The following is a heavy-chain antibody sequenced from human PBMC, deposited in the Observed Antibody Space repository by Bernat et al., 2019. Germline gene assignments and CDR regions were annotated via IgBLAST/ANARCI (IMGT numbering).Heavy chain of an antibody. CDR1: GFTFSSYS. V-gene: IGHV3-21*05. Sequence: EVQLVESGGGLVKPGGSLRLSCAASGFTFSSYSMNWVRQAPGKGLEWVSYISSSSYIYYADSVKGRFTISRDNAKNSLYLQMNSLRAEDTAVYYCARDKIGIAAAEGYYYYGMDVWGQGTTVTVAS. CDR2: ISSSSYI. J-gene: IGHJ6*02. D-gene: IGHD6-13*01. CDR3: ARDKIGIAAAEGYYYYGMDV.